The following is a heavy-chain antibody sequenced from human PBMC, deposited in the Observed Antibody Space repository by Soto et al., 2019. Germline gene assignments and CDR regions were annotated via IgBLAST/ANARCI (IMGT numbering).Heavy chain of an antibody. Sequence: QLQLQESGPGLVKPSETLSLTCTVSGGSISSSSYYWGWIRQPPGKGLEWIGSIYYSGSTYYNPSLKSRVTISVDTSKNQFSLKLSSVTAADTAVYYCARRGDTVTTKSSVFDPWGQGTLVTVSS. J-gene: IGHJ5*02. CDR2: IYYSGST. CDR1: GGSISSSSYY. CDR3: ARRGDTVTTKSSVFDP. V-gene: IGHV4-39*01. D-gene: IGHD4-4*01.